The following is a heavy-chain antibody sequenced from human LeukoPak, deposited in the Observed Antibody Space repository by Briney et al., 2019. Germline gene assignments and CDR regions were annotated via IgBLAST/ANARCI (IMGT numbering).Heavy chain of an antibody. D-gene: IGHD6-6*01. CDR1: GVSISSYY. Sequence: SETLSLTCTVSGVSISSYYWSWIRQPPGKGLAWTGYIYYSGSTNYNPSLKIRVTIAVDTSKNQFSLKLSSVTAADTAVYYCARMYSSSSLVGYYYYYHMDGLGKGTTVTVS. CDR2: IYYSGST. V-gene: IGHV4-59*01. CDR3: ARMYSSSSLVGYYYYYHMDG. J-gene: IGHJ6*03.